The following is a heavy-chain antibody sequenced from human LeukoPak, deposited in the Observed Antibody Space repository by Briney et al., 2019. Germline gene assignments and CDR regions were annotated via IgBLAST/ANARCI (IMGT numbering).Heavy chain of an antibody. CDR3: ARESLGGYSSSWLPRAFDY. CDR2: INAGNGNT. CDR1: GYTFTSYA. J-gene: IGHJ4*02. D-gene: IGHD6-13*01. Sequence: GASVKVSCKASGYTFTSYAMHWVRQAPGQRLEWMGWINAGNGNTKYSQKFQGRVTITRDTSASTAYMELSSLRSEDTAVYYCARESLGGYSSSWLPRAFDYWGQGTLVTVSS. V-gene: IGHV1-3*01.